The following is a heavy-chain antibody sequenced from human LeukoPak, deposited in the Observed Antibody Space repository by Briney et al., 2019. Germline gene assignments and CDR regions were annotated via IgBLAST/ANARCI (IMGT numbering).Heavy chain of an antibody. CDR3: ARGGSTVVAPYY. D-gene: IGHD4-23*01. J-gene: IGHJ4*01. CDR2: ISGSGGST. CDR1: GFTFSSYA. Sequence: GGSLRLSCAASGFTFSSYAMRWVRQAPGKGLEWVSAISGSGGSTYYADSVKGRFTISRDNSKNTLYLQMNSLRADDTAVFYCARGGSTVVAPYYWGQGTLVTVSS. V-gene: IGHV3-23*01.